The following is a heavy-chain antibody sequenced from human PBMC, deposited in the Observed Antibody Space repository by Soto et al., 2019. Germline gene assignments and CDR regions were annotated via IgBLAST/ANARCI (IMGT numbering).Heavy chain of an antibody. CDR1: GYTFTSYG. J-gene: IGHJ4*02. V-gene: IGHV1-18*01. CDR3: ARAPPGGHDYVWGSYRIDYYFDY. Sequence: ASVKVSCKASGYTFTSYGISWVRQAPGQGLEWMGWISAYNGNTNYAQKLQGRVTMTTDTSTSTAYMELRSLRSDDTAVYYCARAPPGGHDYVWGSYRIDYYFDYWGQGTLVTVSS. CDR2: ISAYNGNT. D-gene: IGHD3-16*02.